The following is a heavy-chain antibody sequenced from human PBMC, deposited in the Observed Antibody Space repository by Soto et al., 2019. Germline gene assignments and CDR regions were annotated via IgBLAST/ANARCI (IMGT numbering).Heavy chain of an antibody. V-gene: IGHV4-59*08. Sequence: PSETLSLTCSVSGGSISSYFWNWIRQPPGKGLEWIGYIYYSGSTDYNPSLKSRVTISVDTSKNQFSLKLTSLTAADTAVYYCAAIYYDSSGYYLHNWFDPWGQGTLVTVS. CDR2: IYYSGST. J-gene: IGHJ5*02. D-gene: IGHD3-22*01. CDR1: GGSISSYF. CDR3: AAIYYDSSGYYLHNWFDP.